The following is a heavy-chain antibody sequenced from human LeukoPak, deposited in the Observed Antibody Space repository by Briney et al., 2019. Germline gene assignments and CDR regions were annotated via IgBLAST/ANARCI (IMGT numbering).Heavy chain of an antibody. D-gene: IGHD5-24*01. CDR3: ARERLWSRDGYNPF. V-gene: IGHV3-11*04. Sequence: GGSLRLSCAASGFTFSDYYMSWIRQAPGKGLEWISYISGSCNTIYYADSVKGRFTISRDNAKNSLYLQMNSLRVEDTALYYCARERLWSRDGYNPFWGQGTLVTVSS. J-gene: IGHJ4*02. CDR2: ISGSCNTI. CDR1: GFTFSDYY.